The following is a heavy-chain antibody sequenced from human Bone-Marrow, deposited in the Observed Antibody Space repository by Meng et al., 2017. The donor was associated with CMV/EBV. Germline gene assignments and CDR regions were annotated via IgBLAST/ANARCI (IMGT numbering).Heavy chain of an antibody. D-gene: IGHD3-3*01. Sequence: LSLTCAASGFTFSSYAMHWVRQAPGKGLEWVAVISYDGSNKYYADSVKGRFTISRDNSKNTLYLQMNSLRAEDTAVYYCARTRVRFLEWPPQDYWGQGTLVTVSS. J-gene: IGHJ4*02. CDR3: ARTRVRFLEWPPQDY. CDR1: GFTFSSYA. CDR2: ISYDGSNK. V-gene: IGHV3-30*04.